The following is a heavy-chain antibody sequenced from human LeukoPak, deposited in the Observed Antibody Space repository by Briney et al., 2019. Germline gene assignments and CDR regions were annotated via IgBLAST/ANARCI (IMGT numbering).Heavy chain of an antibody. CDR3: ASCSGGSCYSGYNYYYYYGMDV. CDR1: GYTFTSYD. J-gene: IGHJ6*02. V-gene: IGHV1-8*01. D-gene: IGHD2-15*01. Sequence: GASVKVSCKASGYTFTSYDINWVRQATGQGLERMGWMNPNSGNTGYAQKFQGRVTMTRNTSISTAYMELSSLRSEDTAVYYCASCSGGSCYSGYNYYYYYGMDVWGQGTTVTVSS. CDR2: MNPNSGNT.